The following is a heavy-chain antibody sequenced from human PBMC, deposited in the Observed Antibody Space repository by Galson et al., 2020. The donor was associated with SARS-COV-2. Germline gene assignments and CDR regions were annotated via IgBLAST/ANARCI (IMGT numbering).Heavy chain of an antibody. CDR1: GFTFSSYS. CDR3: ARVLDCGGDCYGFDY. D-gene: IGHD2-21*02. Sequence: TGGSLRLSCAASGFTFSSYSMNWVRQAPGKGLEWVSSISSSSSYIYYADSVKGRFTISRDNAKNSLYLQMNSLRAEDTAVYYCARVLDCGGDCYGFDYWGQGTLVTVSS. J-gene: IGHJ4*02. CDR2: ISSSSSYI. V-gene: IGHV3-21*01.